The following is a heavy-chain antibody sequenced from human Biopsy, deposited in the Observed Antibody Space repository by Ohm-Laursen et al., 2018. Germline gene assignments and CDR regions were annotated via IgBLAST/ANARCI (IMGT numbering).Heavy chain of an antibody. CDR1: GYTFTSYE. D-gene: IGHD3-10*01. J-gene: IGHJ4*02. CDR3: ARGRNPVWFGEDLDY. V-gene: IGHV1-8*01. CDR2: MNPNSGNT. Sequence: ASVKVSCKTSGYTFTSYEINWVRQATGQGLEWMGWMNPNSGNTGYAQKFQGRVTMTRNTSISTAYMEVSSLRSEDTAVYYCARGRNPVWFGEDLDYWGQGTPVTVSS.